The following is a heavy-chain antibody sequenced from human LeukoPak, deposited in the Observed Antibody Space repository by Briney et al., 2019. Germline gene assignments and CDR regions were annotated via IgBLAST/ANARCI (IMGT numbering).Heavy chain of an antibody. CDR3: ARGRWSGNSKWHFQH. J-gene: IGHJ1*01. CDR1: GGSISSSDW. Sequence: SGTLSLTCAVSGGSISSSDWWSWVRQPPGKGLEWIGEINHSGSTNYNPSLKSRVTISVDTSKNQFSLKLSSVTAADTAVYYCARGRWSGNSKWHFQHWGQGTLVTVSS. V-gene: IGHV4-4*02. D-gene: IGHD4-23*01. CDR2: INHSGST.